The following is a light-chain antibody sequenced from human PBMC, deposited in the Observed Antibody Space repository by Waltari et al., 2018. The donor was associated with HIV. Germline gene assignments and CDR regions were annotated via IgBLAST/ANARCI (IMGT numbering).Light chain of an antibody. V-gene: IGKV1-33*01. CDR3: RQYDNLPPT. J-gene: IGKJ1*01. CDR1: QDISNY. Sequence: DIQMTQSQSSLSASVEDRVTITCQASQDISNYLNMYHQRPGRAPKLLIFDASNLDTGVPSRFSGSGSGTDSTFTISSLQPEYFATYYCRQYDNLPPTFGQGTKVDLK. CDR2: DAS.